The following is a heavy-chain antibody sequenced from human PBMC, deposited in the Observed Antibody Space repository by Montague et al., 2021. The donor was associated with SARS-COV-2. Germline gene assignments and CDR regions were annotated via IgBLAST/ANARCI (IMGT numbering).Heavy chain of an antibody. CDR1: GGSISSSSYY. J-gene: IGHJ4*02. V-gene: IGHV4-39*01. CDR3: ARQFSREKWVDY. CDR2: IYYSGST. D-gene: IGHD1-26*01. Sequence: SETLSLTCTVSGGSISSSSYYWGWFRQPPGKGLEWIGSIYYSGSTYCNPSLKSRVTISVDTSKNQFSLKLSSVTAADTAVYYRARQFSREKWVDYWGQGTLVTVSS.